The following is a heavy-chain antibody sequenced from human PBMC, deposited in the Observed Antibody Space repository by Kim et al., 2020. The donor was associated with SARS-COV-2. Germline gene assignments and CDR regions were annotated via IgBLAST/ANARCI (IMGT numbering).Heavy chain of an antibody. CDR2: IWYDGSNK. CDR3: AKNVEYYYDSSGDHDAFDI. V-gene: IGHV3-33*06. D-gene: IGHD3-22*01. CDR1: GFTFSSYG. Sequence: GGSLRLSCAASGFTFSSYGMHWVRQAPGKGLEWVAVIWYDGSNKYYADSVKGRFTISRDNSKNTLYLQMNSLRAEDTAVYYCAKNVEYYYDSSGDHDAFDIWGQGTMVTVSS. J-gene: IGHJ3*02.